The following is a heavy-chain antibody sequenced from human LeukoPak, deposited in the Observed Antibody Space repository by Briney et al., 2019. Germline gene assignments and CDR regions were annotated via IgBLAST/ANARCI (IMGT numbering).Heavy chain of an antibody. V-gene: IGHV3-30*02. J-gene: IGHJ6*03. CDR3: ARGRERISYDTIYYYYMDV. D-gene: IGHD5-12*01. CDR1: GFTFSSYG. CDR2: IRYDGSNK. Sequence: GGSLRLSCAASGFTFSSYGMHWVRQAPGKGLEWVAFIRYDGSNKYYADSVKGRFTISRDNSKNTLYLQMNSLRAEDTAVYYCARGRERISYDTIYYYYMDVWGKGTTVTVSS.